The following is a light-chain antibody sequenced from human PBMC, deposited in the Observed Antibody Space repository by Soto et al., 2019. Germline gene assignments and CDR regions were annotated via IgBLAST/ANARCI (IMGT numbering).Light chain of an antibody. Sequence: EIVLTQSPGTLSLSPGERATLSCRASQSVSSSYLAWYQQKPGQAPRLLIYAASRRATGIPDRFSGSGSETDITLTISRLEPEDFTGYFCQQYNNSRPGITFGQGTRLEI. CDR2: AAS. CDR3: QQYNNSRPGIT. J-gene: IGKJ5*01. CDR1: QSVSSSY. V-gene: IGKV3-20*01.